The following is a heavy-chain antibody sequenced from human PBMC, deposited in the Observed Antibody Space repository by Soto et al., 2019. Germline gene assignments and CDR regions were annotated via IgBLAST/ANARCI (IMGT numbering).Heavy chain of an antibody. V-gene: IGHV2-5*02. CDR1: GFSLTTSGVG. D-gene: IGHD1-1*01. CDR2: IYWDDDK. J-gene: IGHJ4*02. CDR3: AHRRPHYGYWNNGYFDY. Sequence: QITLKESGPTLVTPTQTLTLTCTFSGFSLTTSGVGVGWIRQPPGKALEFLVFIYWDDDKRYSPSLRGRLTITKDASKNQVVLPLTNMDPVDTATYYCAHRRPHYGYWNNGYFDYWGQGTLVNVSS.